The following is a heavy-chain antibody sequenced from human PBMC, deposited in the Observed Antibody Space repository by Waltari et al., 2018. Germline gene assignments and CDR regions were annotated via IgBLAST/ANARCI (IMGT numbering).Heavy chain of an antibody. D-gene: IGHD2-15*01. CDR1: GGSISNPY. CDR2: IYFTGST. J-gene: IGHJ4*02. Sequence: QVQLQESGPGLVKPSETLSLTCTVSGGSISNPYWSWIRQPPEKGLEWIGYIYFTGSTNYNPSLKSRVTISVDTSKNQFSLKVTSVTAADTAVYYCARGGSGLNSWGQGTLVTVSS. V-gene: IGHV4-59*11. CDR3: ARGGSGLNS.